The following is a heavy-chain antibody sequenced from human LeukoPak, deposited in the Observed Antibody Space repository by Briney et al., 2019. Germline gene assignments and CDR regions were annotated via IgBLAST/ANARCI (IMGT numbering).Heavy chain of an antibody. V-gene: IGHV3-20*04. CDR2: INWNGAWT. CDR3: AGYYYDSSRGFDL. J-gene: IGHJ5*02. Sequence: GGSLRLSCAASGFKFDDYGMSWVRQAPRKGLEWVCDINWNGAWTGYADSVKGRFTISRDNAKNSLYLQMNSLRAEDTALYYCAGYYYDSSRGFDLWGQGTLVTVSA. CDR1: GFKFDDYG. D-gene: IGHD3-22*01.